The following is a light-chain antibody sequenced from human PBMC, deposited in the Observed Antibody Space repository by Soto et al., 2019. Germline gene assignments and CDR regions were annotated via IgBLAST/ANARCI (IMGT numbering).Light chain of an antibody. CDR3: QQYGSSVA. Sequence: EIVLTQSPGTLSLSPGERATLSCRASQSVSSSYLAWYQQKPGQAPRLLIYGASSRATGIPDRFSGSGSGTDFTLSISRLEPEDFAVYYCQQYGSSVAFGP. J-gene: IGKJ3*01. V-gene: IGKV3-20*01. CDR1: QSVSSSY. CDR2: GAS.